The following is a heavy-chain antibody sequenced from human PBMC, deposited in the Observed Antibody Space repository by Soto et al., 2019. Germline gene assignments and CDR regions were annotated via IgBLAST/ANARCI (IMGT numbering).Heavy chain of an antibody. CDR2: IYYSGST. V-gene: IGHV4-39*01. CDR1: GGSISSSSYY. D-gene: IGHD1-26*01. CDR3: ARSYLGAEDSTYFDL. Sequence: QLQLQESGPGLVKPSETLSLTCTVSGGSISSSSYYWGWIRQPPGKGLEWIGSIYYSGSTYYNPSLKSRVTISVDTSKNQFSLKLSSVTAADTAVYYCARSYLGAEDSTYFDLWGRGTLVTVSS. J-gene: IGHJ2*01.